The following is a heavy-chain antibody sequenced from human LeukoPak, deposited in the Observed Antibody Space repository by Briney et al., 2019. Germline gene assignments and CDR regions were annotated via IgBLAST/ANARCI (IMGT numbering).Heavy chain of an antibody. D-gene: IGHD6-19*01. CDR1: GYTFTGYY. J-gene: IGHJ4*02. CDR3: ARARGHSSGWYGFDY. Sequence: GGSVKVSCKASGYTFTGYYMHWVRQAPGQGLEWMGWINPNSGGTNYAQKFQGRVTMTRDTSISTAYMELSRLRSDDTAVYYCARARGHSSGWYGFDYWGQGTLVTVSS. V-gene: IGHV1-2*02. CDR2: INPNSGGT.